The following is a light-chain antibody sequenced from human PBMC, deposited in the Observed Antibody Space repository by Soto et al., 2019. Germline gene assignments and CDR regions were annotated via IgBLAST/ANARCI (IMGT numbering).Light chain of an antibody. CDR3: SSFTTSSPYV. J-gene: IGLJ1*01. CDR2: EVS. V-gene: IGLV2-14*01. Sequence: QSALTQPASVSGSPGQSITISCTGTSSDIGDYNYVSWCQQYPGKAPKLMIYEVSHRPSGVSNRFSGSKSGNTASLTISGLQAEDEADYYCSSFTTSSPYVFGTGTKVTVL. CDR1: SSDIGDYNY.